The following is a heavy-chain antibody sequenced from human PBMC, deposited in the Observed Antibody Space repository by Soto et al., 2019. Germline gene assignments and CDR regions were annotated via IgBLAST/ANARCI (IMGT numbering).Heavy chain of an antibody. CDR1: RYSFTSYL. D-gene: IGHD6-19*01. V-gene: IGHV5-51*01. J-gene: IGHJ4*02. CDR3: ARGYGTYSSGWYTIYY. CDR2: IYPGDSDT. Sequence: PXESLKISRQGSRYSFTSYLLSWVRQMPGKGLEWMGIIYPGDSDTRYSPSFQGQVTMTRNTSISTAYMELSSLRSEDTAVYYCARGYGTYSSGWYTIYYWGQGTLVTVSS.